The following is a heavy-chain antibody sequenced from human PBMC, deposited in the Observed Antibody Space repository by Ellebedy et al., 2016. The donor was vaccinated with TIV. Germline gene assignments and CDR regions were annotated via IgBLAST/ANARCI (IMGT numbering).Heavy chain of an antibody. V-gene: IGHV4-30-4*01. J-gene: IGHJ2*01. D-gene: IGHD2-21*02. Sequence: MPSETLSLTCTVSGGSISSGDYYWSWLRQPPGKGLEWLGYIYYSGSTYYNPSLKRRVTISLDTSKNQFSLKLSSVTAADPAVYYCARSPNCGRDCYDWYFDLWGRGTLVTVSS. CDR2: IYYSGST. CDR1: GGSISSGDYY. CDR3: ARSPNCGRDCYDWYFDL.